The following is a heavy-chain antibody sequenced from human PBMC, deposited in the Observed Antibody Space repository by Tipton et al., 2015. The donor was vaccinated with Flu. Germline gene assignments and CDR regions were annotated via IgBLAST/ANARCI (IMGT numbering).Heavy chain of an antibody. Sequence: LRLSCTVSGGSISSYYWSWIRQPPGKGLEWIGYIYYSGSTNYNPSLKSRVTISVDTSKNQFSLKLTSVTAADTAVYSCARALRTTGFDYWGQGTLVTVSS. CDR3: ARALRTTGFDY. D-gene: IGHD1-1*01. CDR1: GGSISSYY. J-gene: IGHJ4*02. V-gene: IGHV4-59*12. CDR2: IYYSGST.